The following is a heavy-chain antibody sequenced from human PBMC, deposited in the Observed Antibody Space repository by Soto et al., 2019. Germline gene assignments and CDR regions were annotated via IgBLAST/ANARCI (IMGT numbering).Heavy chain of an antibody. J-gene: IGHJ6*02. V-gene: IGHV3-53*01. CDR3: AKEPRRWFGELYYYGMDV. CDR2: IYSGGST. Sequence: GGSLRLSCAASGFTVSSNYMSWVRQAPGKGLEWVSVIYSGGSTYYADSVKGRFTISRDNSKNTLYLQMNSLRAEDTAVYYCAKEPRRWFGELYYYGMDVWGQGTTVTVSS. D-gene: IGHD3-10*01. CDR1: GFTVSSNY.